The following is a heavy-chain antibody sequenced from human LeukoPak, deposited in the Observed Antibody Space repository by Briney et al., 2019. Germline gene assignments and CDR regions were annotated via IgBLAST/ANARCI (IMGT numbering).Heavy chain of an antibody. D-gene: IGHD3-22*01. V-gene: IGHV3-23*01. CDR1: GFTFSSYA. CDR2: ISGSGGST. J-gene: IGHJ4*02. Sequence: PGGSLRLSCAASGFTFSSYAMSWVRQAPGKGLEWVSAISGSGGSTYYADSVKGRFTISRDNSKNTLYLQVNSLRAEDTAVYYCAKDRRRYYYDARLYFDYWGQGTLVTVSS. CDR3: AKDRRRYYYDARLYFDY.